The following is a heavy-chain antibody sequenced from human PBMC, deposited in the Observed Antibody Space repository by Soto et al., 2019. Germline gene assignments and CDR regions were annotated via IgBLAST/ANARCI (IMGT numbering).Heavy chain of an antibody. CDR3: ARELGQWPGGR. V-gene: IGHV3-21*01. D-gene: IGHD6-19*01. CDR2: ISSSSSYI. Sequence: VGSLRLSCAASGFTFSSYSMNWVRQAPGKGLEWVSSISSSSSYIYYADSVKGRFTISRDNAKNSLYLQMNSLRAEDTAVYYCARELGQWPGGRWGQGTLVTVSS. CDR1: GFTFSSYS. J-gene: IGHJ4*02.